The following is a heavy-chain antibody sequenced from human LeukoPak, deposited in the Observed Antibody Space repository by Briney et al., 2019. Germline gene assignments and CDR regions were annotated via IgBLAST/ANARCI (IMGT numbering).Heavy chain of an antibody. CDR1: GGSISTTSYY. J-gene: IGHJ4*02. V-gene: IGHV4-39*01. D-gene: IGHD5-12*01. Sequence: SETLSLTCNVSGGSISTTSYYWGWIRQSPGKGLEWIASMYYAGSTYHNPSLKSRVTISIDTSKNQVSMNLTSVTAADTAVYYCASRPPVSDYVVSWGQGTLVTVSS. CDR2: MYYAGST. CDR3: ASRPPVSDYVVS.